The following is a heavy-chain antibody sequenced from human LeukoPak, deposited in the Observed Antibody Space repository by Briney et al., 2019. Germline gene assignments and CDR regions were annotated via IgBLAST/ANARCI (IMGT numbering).Heavy chain of an antibody. D-gene: IGHD4-17*01. Sequence: PGGSLRPSCAASGFTVSSNYMSWVRQAPGKGLEWVSVIYSGGSKYYADSVKGRFTISRDNSKNTLYIQMNSLRAEDTAVYYCARDLTTVTDAFDIWGQGTMVTVSS. CDR2: IYSGGSK. J-gene: IGHJ3*02. CDR3: ARDLTTVTDAFDI. V-gene: IGHV3-66*01. CDR1: GFTVSSNY.